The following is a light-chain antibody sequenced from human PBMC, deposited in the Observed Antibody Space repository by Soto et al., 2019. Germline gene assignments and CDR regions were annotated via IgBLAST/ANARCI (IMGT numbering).Light chain of an antibody. Sequence: EIMLTQSPGTLSLSPGERATLSCRASQSVSSNYLTWYQQRPGQAPRLLIFGASTRATGIPDRFSGSGSGADFTLTISRLEPEDFAVYYCQQCGSSPWTFGQGTKVDIK. CDR1: QSVSSNY. J-gene: IGKJ1*01. V-gene: IGKV3-20*01. CDR2: GAS. CDR3: QQCGSSPWT.